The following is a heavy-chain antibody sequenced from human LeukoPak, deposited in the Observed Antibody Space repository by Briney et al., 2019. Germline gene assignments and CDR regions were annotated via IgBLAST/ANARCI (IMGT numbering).Heavy chain of an antibody. J-gene: IGHJ4*02. CDR1: GYSFVGYG. V-gene: IGHV1-18*01. CDR2: ISAYNGNT. Sequence: ASVKVSCKASGYSFVGYGITWVRQAPGQGLEWMGWISAYNGNTNYAQKLQGRVTITRNTSISTAYMELSSLRSEDTAVYYCARGGWGCSSTSCYFYFDYWGQGTLVTVSS. D-gene: IGHD2-2*01. CDR3: ARGGWGCSSTSCYFYFDY.